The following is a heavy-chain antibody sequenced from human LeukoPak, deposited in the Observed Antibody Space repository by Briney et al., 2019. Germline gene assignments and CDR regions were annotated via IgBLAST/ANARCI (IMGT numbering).Heavy chain of an antibody. D-gene: IGHD3-10*02. CDR1: GLTFSSYA. J-gene: IGHJ6*04. V-gene: IGHV3-48*03. CDR3: AELGITMIGGV. CDR2: ISSSGSTI. Sequence: PGGSLRLSCAASGLTFSSYAMNWVRQAPGEGLEWVSYISSSGSTIYYADSVKGRFTISRDNAKNSLYLQMNSLRAEDTAVYYCAELGITMIGGVWGKGTTVTISS.